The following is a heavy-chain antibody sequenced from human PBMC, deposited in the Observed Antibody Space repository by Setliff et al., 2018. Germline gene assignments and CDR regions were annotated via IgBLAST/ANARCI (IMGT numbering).Heavy chain of an antibody. CDR3: ARDRGGATTRDL. D-gene: IGHD1-26*01. J-gene: IGHJ5*02. V-gene: IGHV3-7*03. CDR2: IKPDGTEE. CDR1: GFTFSHFW. Sequence: GALKISCAASGFTFSHFWMGWVRQAPGKGLEWVANIKPDGTEEYYVDSVKGRFTISRDNAKNSLYLQMNTLRAEDTAVYYCARDRGGATTRDLWGQGTLVTVSS.